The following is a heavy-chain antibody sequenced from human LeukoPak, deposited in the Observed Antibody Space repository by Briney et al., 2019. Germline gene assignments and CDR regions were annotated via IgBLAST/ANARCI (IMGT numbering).Heavy chain of an antibody. V-gene: IGHV5-51*01. CDR3: ARRLRVVSXTMIWGPADAFDI. D-gene: IGHD3-22*01. Sequence: GESLRISCKASGYNFADHWIGWVRQTPGKGLEWMGLIFPDDSDTKNSPSFEGQVTISVDESTSTAYLQWSSLKASDTAVYYCARRLRVVSXTMIWGPADAFDIWGQGTTVTVSS. CDR2: IFPDDSDT. J-gene: IGHJ3*02. CDR1: GYNFADHW.